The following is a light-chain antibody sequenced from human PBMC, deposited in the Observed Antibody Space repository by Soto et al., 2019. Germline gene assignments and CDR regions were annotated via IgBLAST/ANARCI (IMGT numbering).Light chain of an antibody. CDR1: QGISSY. Sequence: AILMTQSPSSLSASTGDRVTITCRASQGISSYLAWYQQKPGKAPKLLIYAASTLQSGVPSRFSGSGSGTDFTLTISCLQSEDFATYYCQQYYSYPPKFGQGTKVEIK. CDR3: QQYYSYPPK. V-gene: IGKV1-8*01. J-gene: IGKJ1*01. CDR2: AAS.